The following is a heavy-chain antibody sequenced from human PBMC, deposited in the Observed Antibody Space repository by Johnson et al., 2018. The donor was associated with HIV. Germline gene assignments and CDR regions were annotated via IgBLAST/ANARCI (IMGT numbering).Heavy chain of an antibody. CDR1: GFTFRDYY. V-gene: IGHV3-11*04. D-gene: IGHD2-15*01. Sequence: QVQLVESGGGLVKPGGSLRLSCAASGFTFRDYYMSWIRQAPGKGLEWVSYISSSGSTIYYADSVKGRFTISRDNSKNTLYRQMNSLRAEDTAWYYWSRPHPVGGGSWWYLGAFDVWGQGTMVTVSS. J-gene: IGHJ3*01. CDR2: ISSSGSTI. CDR3: SRPHPVGGGSWWYLGAFDV.